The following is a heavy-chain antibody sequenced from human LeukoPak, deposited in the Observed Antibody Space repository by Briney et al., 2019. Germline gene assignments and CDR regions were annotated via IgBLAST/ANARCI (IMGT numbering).Heavy chain of an antibody. J-gene: IGHJ3*02. D-gene: IGHD3-22*01. Sequence: SETLSLTCTVSGGSISSYYWSWIRQPPGKGLGWIGYIYSSGSTNYNPSLKSRVTISVDTSKNQFSLKLSSVTAADTAVYYCARARNYYDSSGFYYEGDAFDIWGQGTMVTVSS. CDR1: GGSISSYY. CDR2: IYSSGST. V-gene: IGHV4-59*01. CDR3: ARARNYYDSSGFYYEGDAFDI.